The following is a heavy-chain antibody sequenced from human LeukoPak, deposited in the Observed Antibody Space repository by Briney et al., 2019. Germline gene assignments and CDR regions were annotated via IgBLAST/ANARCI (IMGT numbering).Heavy chain of an antibody. V-gene: IGHV4-34*01. CDR2: INHSGNT. Sequence: SETLSLTCSVSGGSISNYYWSWIRQPPGKGLEWIGGINHSGNTNYNPSLKSRVTISVDTSKNQFSLKLSSVTAADTAVYYCARGGYGSGWDYMDVWGKGTTVTVSS. D-gene: IGHD3-10*01. CDR1: GGSISNYY. J-gene: IGHJ6*03. CDR3: ARGGYGSGWDYMDV.